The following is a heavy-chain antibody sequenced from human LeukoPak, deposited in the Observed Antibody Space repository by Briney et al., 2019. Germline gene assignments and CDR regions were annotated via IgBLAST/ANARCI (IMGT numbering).Heavy chain of an antibody. V-gene: IGHV4-59*01. Sequence: SETLSLTCTVSGGSISSYYWSWIRQPPGKGLEWIGYIYYSGSTNYNPSLKSRVTISVDTSKNQFSLKLSSVTAADTAVYYCARGYGSGSFDDAFDIWGQGTMVTVSS. CDR1: GGSISSYY. CDR2: IYYSGST. J-gene: IGHJ3*02. CDR3: ARGYGSGSFDDAFDI. D-gene: IGHD3-10*01.